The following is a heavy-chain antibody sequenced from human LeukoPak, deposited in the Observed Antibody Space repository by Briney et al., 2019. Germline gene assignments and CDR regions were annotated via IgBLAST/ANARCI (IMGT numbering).Heavy chain of an antibody. CDR2: ISSNGGST. J-gene: IGHJ4*02. Sequence: PGGSLSLSCAASGFTFSSYAMHWVRQAPGKGLEYVSAISSNGGSTYYANSVKGTFTISRDNSKNTLYLQMGSLRAEDMAVYYCARRGIYYGDSMDFWGQGTLVTVPS. CDR3: ARRGIYYGDSMDF. CDR1: GFTFSSYA. V-gene: IGHV3-64*01. D-gene: IGHD4-17*01.